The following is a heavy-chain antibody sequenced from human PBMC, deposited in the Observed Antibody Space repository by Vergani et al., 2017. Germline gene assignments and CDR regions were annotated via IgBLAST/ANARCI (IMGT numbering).Heavy chain of an antibody. Sequence: QVQLVQSGAEVKKPGSSVKVSCKASGCTFSSYTISWVRQAPGQGLEWMGRIIPILGIANYAQKFQGRVTITADKSTSTAYMELSSLRSEDTAVYYCARGIAVAGRDAFDIWGQGTMVTVSS. CDR1: GCTFSSYT. J-gene: IGHJ3*02. V-gene: IGHV1-69*02. CDR2: IIPILGIA. D-gene: IGHD6-19*01. CDR3: ARGIAVAGRDAFDI.